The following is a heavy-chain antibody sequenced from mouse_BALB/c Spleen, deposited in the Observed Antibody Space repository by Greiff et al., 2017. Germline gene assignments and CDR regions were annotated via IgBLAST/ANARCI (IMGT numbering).Heavy chain of an antibody. V-gene: IGHV5-12-2*01. Sequence: EVHLVESGGGLVQPGGSLKLSCAASGFTFSSYTMSWVRQTPEKRLEWVAYISNGGGSTYYPDTVKGRFTISRDNAKNTLYLQMSSLKSEDTAMYYCARSGTGFAYWGQGTLVTVSA. D-gene: IGHD4-1*01. CDR2: ISNGGGST. CDR1: GFTFSSYT. J-gene: IGHJ3*01. CDR3: ARSGTGFAY.